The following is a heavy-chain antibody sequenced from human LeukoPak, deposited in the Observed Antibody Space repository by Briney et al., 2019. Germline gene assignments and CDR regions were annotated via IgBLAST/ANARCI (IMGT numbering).Heavy chain of an antibody. CDR3: AKGKWGLTINNFDV. D-gene: IGHD3-9*01. J-gene: IGHJ3*01. Sequence: GGSLRLSCAASGFSFSSYWMHWVRQAPGKGLVWVSRINSDGSTTNYADSVKGRFTISRDNAKNTLYLQMNSLRAEDTAVYYCAKGKWGLTINNFDVWGQGTMVTVSS. V-gene: IGHV3-74*01. CDR2: INSDGSTT. CDR1: GFSFSSYW.